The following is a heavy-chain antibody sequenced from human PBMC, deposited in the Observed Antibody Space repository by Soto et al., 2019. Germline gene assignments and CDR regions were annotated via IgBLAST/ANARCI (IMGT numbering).Heavy chain of an antibody. J-gene: IGHJ4*02. D-gene: IGHD5-18*01. CDR3: ARGVTLSGYSFGCIDY. V-gene: IGHV1-69*13. CDR2: IIPIFGTA. CDR1: GGTFSSYA. Sequence: SVKVSCKASGGTFSSYAISWVRQAPGQGLEWMGGIIPIFGTANYAQKFQGRVTITADESTSTAYMELSSLRSEDTAVYYCARGVTLSGYSFGCIDYWGQRTLVTVSS.